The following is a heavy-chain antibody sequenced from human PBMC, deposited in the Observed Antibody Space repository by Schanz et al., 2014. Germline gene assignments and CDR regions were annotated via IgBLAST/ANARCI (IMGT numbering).Heavy chain of an antibody. V-gene: IGHV1-18*01. J-gene: IGHJ4*02. CDR1: GYTFTSYG. CDR2: ISAYNGNT. CDR3: ARDFSVYDYSTGYREYYFDY. D-gene: IGHD3-3*01. Sequence: QVQLVQSGAEVKKPGASVKVSCKASGYTFTSYGISWVRQAPGQGLEWMGWISAYNGNTNYTQKLQGRVTMTTDTSTSTAYMELRSLRSDDTAVYYCARDFSVYDYSTGYREYYFDYWGQGTLVTVSS.